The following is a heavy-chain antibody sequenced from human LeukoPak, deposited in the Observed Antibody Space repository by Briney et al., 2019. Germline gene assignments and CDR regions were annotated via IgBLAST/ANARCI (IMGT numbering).Heavy chain of an antibody. CDR1: GFTFSSYS. CDR2: ISTSSSYI. J-gene: IGHJ3*02. Sequence: GGSLRLSCAASGFTFSSYSMNWVRQAPGKGLEWVSSISTSSSYIHYADSVKGRFTISRDNAKNSLYLQINSLRAEDTAVYYCARDITTMVVAVSRLFGDAFDIWGQGTMVTVSS. D-gene: IGHD2-15*01. CDR3: ARDITTMVVAVSRLFGDAFDI. V-gene: IGHV3-21*01.